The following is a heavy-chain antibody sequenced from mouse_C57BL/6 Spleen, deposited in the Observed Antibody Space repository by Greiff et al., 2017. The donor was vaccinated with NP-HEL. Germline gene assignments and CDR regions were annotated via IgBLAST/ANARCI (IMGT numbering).Heavy chain of an antibody. CDR3: ARGGTTVVAPYYAMDY. D-gene: IGHD1-1*01. J-gene: IGHJ4*01. Sequence: QVQLQQSGAELARPGASVKLSCKASGYTFTSYGISWVKQRTGQGLEWIGELYPRSGNTYYNEKFKGKATLTADKSSSTAYMELRSLTSEDSAVYFCARGGTTVVAPYYAMDYWGQGTSVTVSS. V-gene: IGHV1-81*01. CDR2: LYPRSGNT. CDR1: GYTFTSYG.